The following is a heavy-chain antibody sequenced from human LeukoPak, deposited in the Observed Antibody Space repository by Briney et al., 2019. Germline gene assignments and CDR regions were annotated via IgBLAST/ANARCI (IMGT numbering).Heavy chain of an antibody. D-gene: IGHD6-13*01. CDR1: GGSISSYY. V-gene: IGHV4-59*01. CDR3: ARDPGYSSSWYSYGMDV. Sequence: SETLSLTCTVSGGSISSYYWMWIRQPPGKGLEWTGYIYYSGSTNYNPSLKSRVTISVDTSKNQFSLKLSSVTAADTAVYYCARDPGYSSSWYSYGMDVWGQGTTVTVSS. CDR2: IYYSGST. J-gene: IGHJ6*02.